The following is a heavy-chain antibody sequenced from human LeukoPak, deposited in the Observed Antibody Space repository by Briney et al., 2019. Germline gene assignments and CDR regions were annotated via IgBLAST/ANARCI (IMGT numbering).Heavy chain of an antibody. D-gene: IGHD5-18*01. CDR1: GFTFSSYS. CDR2: ITSSSTNI. V-gene: IGHV3-48*01. Sequence: PGGSLRLSCAASGFTFSSYSMNWVRQAPGKGLEWVSYITSSSTNICYADSVKGRFTISRDNAKNSLYLQMNSLRAEDTAVYYCAYSYGPYYYDYWGQGTLVTVSS. CDR3: AYSYGPYYYDY. J-gene: IGHJ4*02.